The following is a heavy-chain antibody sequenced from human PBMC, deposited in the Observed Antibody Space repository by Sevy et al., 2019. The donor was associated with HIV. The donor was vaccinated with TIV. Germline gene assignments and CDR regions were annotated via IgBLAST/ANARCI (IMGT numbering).Heavy chain of an antibody. Sequence: GGSLRLSCAASGFTLNSYWMSWVRQAPGKGLEWVAYIKQDGSVKYYVESVKGRLTSSRDHARNLVYLQMSSLTAEDTALYYCVGAIAADASHWGQGTLVTVSS. J-gene: IGHJ4*02. CDR1: GFTLNSYW. V-gene: IGHV3-7*04. CDR3: VGAIAADASH. D-gene: IGHD6-13*01. CDR2: IKQDGSVK.